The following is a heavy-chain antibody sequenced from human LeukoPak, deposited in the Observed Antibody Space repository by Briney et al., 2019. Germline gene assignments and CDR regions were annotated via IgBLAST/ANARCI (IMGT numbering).Heavy chain of an antibody. CDR2: IHYSGST. D-gene: IGHD3-22*01. Sequence: TLSLTCTVSGGSISSGDYYWSWIRQHPVKGLEWIGYIHYSGSTYYNPSLKSRLTISVDTSQNQFSLKVSSVTAEDTAVYYCARDLWSSGYYYPFDYWGQGTLVTVSP. V-gene: IGHV4-31*03. CDR3: ARDLWSSGYYYPFDY. CDR1: GGSISSGDYY. J-gene: IGHJ4*02.